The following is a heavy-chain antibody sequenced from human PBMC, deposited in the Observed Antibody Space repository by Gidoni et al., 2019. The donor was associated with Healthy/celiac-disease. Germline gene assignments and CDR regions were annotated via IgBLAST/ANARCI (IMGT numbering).Heavy chain of an antibody. D-gene: IGHD1-26*01. CDR1: GFTFSSYA. V-gene: IGHV3-23*01. J-gene: IGHJ4*02. Sequence: VQLLESGGGLVQPGGSLRLSCDASGFTFSSYAMSWVRQAPGKGLEWVSAISGSGGSTYYADSVKGRFTISRDNSKNTLYLQMNSLRAEDTAVYYCAARRRFSGSYYFDYWGQGTLVTVSS. CDR2: ISGSGGST. CDR3: AARRRFSGSYYFDY.